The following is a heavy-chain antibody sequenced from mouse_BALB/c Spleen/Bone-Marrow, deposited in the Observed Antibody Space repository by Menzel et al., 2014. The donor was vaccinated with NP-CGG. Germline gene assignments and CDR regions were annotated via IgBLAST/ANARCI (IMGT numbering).Heavy chain of an antibody. CDR2: IFPSETYT. V-gene: IGHV1-69*02. CDR3: RRDNWDY. Sequence: QVQLQQSGAELVRPGASVKLSCKASGYTFTSYWINWVKQRPGQGLEWIGNIFPSETYTNYNQKFKDKATLTVDKSSSTAYMQLSSPTSEDSAVYYCRRDNWDYWGQGTTLTVSS. CDR1: GYTFTSYW. D-gene: IGHD4-1*01. J-gene: IGHJ2*01.